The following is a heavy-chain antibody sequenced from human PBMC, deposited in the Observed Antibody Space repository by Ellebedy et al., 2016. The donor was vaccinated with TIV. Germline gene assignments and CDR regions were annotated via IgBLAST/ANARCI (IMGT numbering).Heavy chain of an antibody. J-gene: IGHJ6*02. CDR2: IYYSGST. D-gene: IGHD4-23*01. CDR1: GGSISPYY. Sequence: SETLSLTCTVSGGSISPYYWSWIRQPPGKGREWIGYIYYSGSTNYNPSLKSRVTISVDTSKNKISLKLSSVTAADTAGYYCARDGGNNYYYYGMDVWGQGTTVTVSS. CDR3: ARDGGNNYYYYGMDV. V-gene: IGHV4-59*01.